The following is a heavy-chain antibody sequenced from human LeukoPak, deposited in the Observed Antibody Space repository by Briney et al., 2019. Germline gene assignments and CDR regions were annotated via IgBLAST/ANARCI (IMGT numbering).Heavy chain of an antibody. V-gene: IGHV1-8*03. CDR3: ARGIAAAHNWFDP. CDR1: GYTFTRYD. D-gene: IGHD6-13*01. CDR2: MNPNSGNT. J-gene: IGHJ5*02. Sequence: GASVKVSCKASGYTFTRYDINWVRQATGQGLEWMGWMNPNSGNTDYAQKFQGRVTITRNTSISTAYMELSSLRSEDTAVYYCARGIAAAHNWFDPWGQGTLVTVSS.